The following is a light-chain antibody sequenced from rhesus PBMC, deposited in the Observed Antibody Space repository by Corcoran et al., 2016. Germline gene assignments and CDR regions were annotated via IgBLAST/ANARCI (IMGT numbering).Light chain of an antibody. CDR2: DAY. Sequence: EIVLTQSPATLSLSPGERATLSCRASQSVSSSLAWYQQKPGQAPRLLIYDAYSRATGTQERFRGSGSGTNFTSTSSSLEPEDVGVYYWQQYSNWPLTFGGGTKVELK. J-gene: IGKJ4*01. V-gene: IGKV3-35*01. CDR3: QQYSNWPLT. CDR1: QSVSSS.